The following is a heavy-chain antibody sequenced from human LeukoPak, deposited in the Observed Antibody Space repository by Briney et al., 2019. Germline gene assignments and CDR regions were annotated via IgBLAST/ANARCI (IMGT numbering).Heavy chain of an antibody. J-gene: IGHJ4*02. CDR3: ARSSWEGYFGY. CDR1: GGSISSYY. CDR2: IYYSGST. Sequence: SETLSLTCTVSGGSISSYYWSWIRQPPGKGLEWIGYIYYSGSTNYNPSLKSRVTISVDTSKNQFSLKLSSVTAADTAVYYCARSSWEGYFGYWGQGTLVTVSS. V-gene: IGHV4-59*01. D-gene: IGHD1-26*01.